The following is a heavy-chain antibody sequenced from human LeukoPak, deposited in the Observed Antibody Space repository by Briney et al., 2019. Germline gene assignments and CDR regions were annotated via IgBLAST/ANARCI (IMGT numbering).Heavy chain of an antibody. V-gene: IGHV4-4*07. D-gene: IGHD4-17*01. CDR2: IYSSVSF. J-gene: IGHJ5*02. CDR3: ARYLRSMGCFDL. CDR1: GGSLSLYY. Sequence: SETLSLTCTVSGGSLSLYYWTWLRQSAGTGLEWIGRIYSSVSFNYSPSLNSRVSMSVDTSKNQFSLKLSSVTAAYMAVYYCARYLRSMGCFDLWGQGSLVSVSS.